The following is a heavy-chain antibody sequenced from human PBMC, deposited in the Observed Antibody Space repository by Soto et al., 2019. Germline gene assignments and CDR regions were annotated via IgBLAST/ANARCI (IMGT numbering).Heavy chain of an antibody. J-gene: IGHJ4*02. Sequence: GGSLRLSCAASGLTFSDHYMDWVRQAPGKGLEWISYISSSGSTIYYANSVKGRFTITRDNAKNSLYLQMNSLRAEDTAVYYCARIKNYFDCWGKGTLVTVSS. CDR1: GLTFSDHY. CDR3: ARIKNYFDC. CDR2: ISSSGSTI. V-gene: IGHV3-11*01.